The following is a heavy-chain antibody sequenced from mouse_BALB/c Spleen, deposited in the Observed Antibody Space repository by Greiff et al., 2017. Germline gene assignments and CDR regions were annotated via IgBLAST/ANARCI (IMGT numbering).Heavy chain of an antibody. CDR3: TRPLLPAWLDD. J-gene: IGHJ3*01. Sequence: QVQLQQSGAELVRPGASVTLSCKASGYTFTDYEMHWVKQTPVHGLEWIGAIDPETGGTAYNQKFKGKATLTADKSSSTAYMELRSLTSEDSAVYYCTRPLLPAWLDDWGQGTLVTVSA. CDR1: GYTFTDYE. V-gene: IGHV1-15*01. CDR2: IDPETGGT. D-gene: IGHD2-10*01.